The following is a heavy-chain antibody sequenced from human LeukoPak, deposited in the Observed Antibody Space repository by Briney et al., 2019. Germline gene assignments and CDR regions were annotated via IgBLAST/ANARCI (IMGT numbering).Heavy chain of an antibody. Sequence: SETLSLTCTVSGGSISSGGYYWSWIRQPPGKGLEWIGYIYHSGSTYYNPSLKSRVTISVDRSKNQFSLKLSSVTAADTAVYYCARAVSALAAAGTGRVYNWFDPWGQGTLVTVSS. D-gene: IGHD6-13*01. CDR3: ARAVSALAAAGTGRVYNWFDP. CDR2: IYHSGST. J-gene: IGHJ5*02. V-gene: IGHV4-30-2*01. CDR1: GGSISSGGYY.